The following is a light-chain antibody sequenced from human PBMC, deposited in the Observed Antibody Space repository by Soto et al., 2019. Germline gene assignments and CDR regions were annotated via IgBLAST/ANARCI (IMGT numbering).Light chain of an antibody. Sequence: EIVLTQSPGTLSLSPGERATLSCRASQIVSSSYLAWYQQKPGQAPRLFIYGVSSRATGIPDRFSGSGSGTDFTLTISRLEPEDFVAYYCQQYNNWPPITFGQGTRLEIK. CDR2: GVS. CDR1: QIVSSSY. V-gene: IGKV3-20*01. J-gene: IGKJ5*01. CDR3: QQYNNWPPIT.